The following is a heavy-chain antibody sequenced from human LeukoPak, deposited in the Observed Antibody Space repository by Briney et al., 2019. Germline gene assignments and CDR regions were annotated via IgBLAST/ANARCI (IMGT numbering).Heavy chain of an antibody. J-gene: IGHJ4*02. Sequence: HSGGSLRLSCAASGFTFSSYWMSWVRQAPGKGLEWVANIQQDGSEKYYVDSVKGRFTVSRDNAKNSLYLQMNSLRAEDTAVYYCARELGSYSSSSQGDYWGQGTLVTVSS. D-gene: IGHD6-6*01. CDR3: ARELGSYSSSSQGDY. V-gene: IGHV3-7*01. CDR2: IQQDGSEK. CDR1: GFTFSSYW.